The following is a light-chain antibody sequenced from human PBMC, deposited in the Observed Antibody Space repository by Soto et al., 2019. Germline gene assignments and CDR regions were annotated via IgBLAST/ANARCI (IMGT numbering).Light chain of an antibody. Sequence: DIPMTQSPSSLSAFVGDRVTITCRASQTISTYLNWYQHKPGKAPNLLIFAASRLQTGVPSRFSGSGSGTDFTLTISSLQPEDFATYYCQQSFSIPVTFGPGTKVDVK. CDR2: AAS. CDR3: QQSFSIPVT. V-gene: IGKV1-39*01. CDR1: QTISTY. J-gene: IGKJ3*01.